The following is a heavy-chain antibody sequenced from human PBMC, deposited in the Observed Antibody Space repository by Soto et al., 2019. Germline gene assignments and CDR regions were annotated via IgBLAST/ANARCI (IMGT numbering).Heavy chain of an antibody. Sequence: QVQLEQSGSEVKKSGSSVKVSCKASGYSFSSRAITWVRQAPGQGLEWMGGIIPVFGTPSYAQKFQGRVTISADKSTNTSYLELRSLRSEDTAVYYCARGGALSTSWYWGDGLDSWGQGTQVTVSS. CDR1: GYSFSSRA. J-gene: IGHJ4*02. CDR3: ARGGALSTSWYWGDGLDS. V-gene: IGHV1-69*06. D-gene: IGHD6-13*01. CDR2: IIPVFGTP.